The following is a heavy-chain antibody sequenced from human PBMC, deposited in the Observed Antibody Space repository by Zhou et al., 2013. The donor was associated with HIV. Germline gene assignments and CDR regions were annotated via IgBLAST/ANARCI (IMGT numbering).Heavy chain of an antibody. Sequence: QVQLVQSGAEVKKPGSSVKVSCKASGGTFSSYAISWVRQAPGQGLEWMGWINPKNGDTNYAQKFQGGVTMTRDTSISTAYMELSRLRSDDTAVHYCARGGSSWPQYSYYYGMDVWGQGTTVTVSS. CDR3: ARGGSSWPQYSYYYGMDV. V-gene: IGHV1-2*02. CDR2: INPKNGDT. D-gene: IGHD6-13*01. CDR1: GGTFSSYA. J-gene: IGHJ6*02.